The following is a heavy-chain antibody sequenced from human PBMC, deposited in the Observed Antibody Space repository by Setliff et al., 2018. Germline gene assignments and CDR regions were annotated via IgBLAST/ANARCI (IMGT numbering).Heavy chain of an antibody. CDR3: ARGGTFRYFDY. CDR1: GGSFSTYY. V-gene: IGHV4-59*01. J-gene: IGHJ4*02. Sequence: PSETLSLTCTVSGGSFSTYYWSWIRQAPGKGLEWIGHVYYSGAANYNPSLKSRVTVIVDTSKNQFSLRLSSVTAADTAVYYCARGGTFRYFDYWGQGTPVTVSS. D-gene: IGHD5-12*01. CDR2: VYYSGAA.